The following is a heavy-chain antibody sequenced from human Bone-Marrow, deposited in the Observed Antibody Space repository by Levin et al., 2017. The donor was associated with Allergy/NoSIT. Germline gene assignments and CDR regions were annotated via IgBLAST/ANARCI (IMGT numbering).Heavy chain of an antibody. CDR2: INPDSGDT. V-gene: IGHV1-2*02. CDR1: GYTFTGYY. D-gene: IGHD3-16*01. Sequence: PGESLKISCKASGYTFTGYYMHWVRQAPGQGLEWMGWINPDSGDTFYAQKFEGRVILTRDTSFTTAYMELSSLISDDTAVYYCARGLPDYWGQGTLVTVSS. CDR3: ARGLPDY. J-gene: IGHJ4*02.